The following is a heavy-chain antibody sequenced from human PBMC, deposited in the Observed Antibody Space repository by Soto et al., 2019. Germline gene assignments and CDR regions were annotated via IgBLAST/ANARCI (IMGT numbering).Heavy chain of an antibody. D-gene: IGHD3-9*01. CDR1: GGSISNDNYS. V-gene: IGHV4-30-2*06. CDR3: ARRLGGMDV. Sequence: SETLSLTCAVSGGSISNDNYSWTWIRQSPGKGLEWIGYIYHTGLTYYNPSLKSRVTISVDRSKNQFSLMLTSVTAADTAVYYCARRLGGMDVWGQGXTVTVYS. J-gene: IGHJ6*02. CDR2: IYHTGLT.